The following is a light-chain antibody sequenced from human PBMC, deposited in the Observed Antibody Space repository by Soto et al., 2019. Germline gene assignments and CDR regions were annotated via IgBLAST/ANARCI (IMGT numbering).Light chain of an antibody. Sequence: QPVLTQSPSASASLGASVKLTCSRSSGDSSHAIAWHQLQPEKGPRYLMKLNNDGSHSKGDGIPDRFTGSSSGAERYLTISSLQSEDEADYYCQTWGSGSWVFGGGTQLTVL. CDR1: SGDSSHA. CDR2: LNNDGSH. V-gene: IGLV4-69*01. CDR3: QTWGSGSWV. J-gene: IGLJ3*02.